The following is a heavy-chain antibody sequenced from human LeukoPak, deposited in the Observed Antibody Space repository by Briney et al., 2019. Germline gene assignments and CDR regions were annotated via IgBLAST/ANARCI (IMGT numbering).Heavy chain of an antibody. CDR2: MSPNSGDT. Sequence: GASVKVSCKASGYTFTSYDFNWVRQATGQRPEWMGWMSPNSGDTGYAQKFQDRVTMTRNTSISTAYMELSSLRSDDTAVYYCARDMGLRYFDWLFYYYYGMDVWGQGTTVTVSS. J-gene: IGHJ6*02. CDR3: ARDMGLRYFDWLFYYYYGMDV. V-gene: IGHV1-8*01. CDR1: GYTFTSYD. D-gene: IGHD3-9*01.